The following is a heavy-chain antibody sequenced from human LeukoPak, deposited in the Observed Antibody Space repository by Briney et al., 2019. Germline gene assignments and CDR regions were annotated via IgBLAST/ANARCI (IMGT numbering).Heavy chain of an antibody. CDR2: IYSGGST. V-gene: IGHV3-53*01. Sequence: GGSLRLSCAASGFTVSSNYMSWVRQAPGKGLEWVSVIYSGGSTYYADSVKGRFTISRDNSKNTLYLQMNSLRAEDTAVYYCAIGIAAAGDAFDIWGQGTMVTVSS. CDR1: GFTVSSNY. CDR3: AIGIAAAGDAFDI. D-gene: IGHD6-13*01. J-gene: IGHJ3*02.